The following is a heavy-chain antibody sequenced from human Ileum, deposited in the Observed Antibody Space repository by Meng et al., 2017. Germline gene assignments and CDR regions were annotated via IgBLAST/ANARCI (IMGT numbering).Heavy chain of an antibody. CDR3: AGQSGISEWSFGY. CDR1: GFTFSSYG. V-gene: IGHV3-30*19. CDR2: ICYDGSNN. Sequence: GESLKISCAASGFTFSSYGMHWVRQAPGKGLEWVAVICYDGSNNYYADSVKGRFTISRDNSKNTLYLQMNSLRAEDTAVYYCAGQSGISEWSFGYWGQGNPV. J-gene: IGHJ4*03. D-gene: IGHD3-10*01.